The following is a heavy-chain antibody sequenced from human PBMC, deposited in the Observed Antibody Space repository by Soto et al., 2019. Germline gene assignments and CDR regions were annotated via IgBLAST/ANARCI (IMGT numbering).Heavy chain of an antibody. J-gene: IGHJ3*02. CDR3: ASQRAWKGEWAFDI. CDR1: GGAISSDTHY. D-gene: IGHD3-16*01. V-gene: IGHV4-39*01. CDR2: IKYIGHT. Sequence: QLQVQESGPGLVKASETLSLTCTVSGGAISSDTHYWGWIRQPPGKGLEWIGSIKYIGHTFYNPSLKSRVAMSVDTSKNQFSLKLNSVTAADTAVYSCASQRAWKGEWAFDIWGQGTLVTVSS.